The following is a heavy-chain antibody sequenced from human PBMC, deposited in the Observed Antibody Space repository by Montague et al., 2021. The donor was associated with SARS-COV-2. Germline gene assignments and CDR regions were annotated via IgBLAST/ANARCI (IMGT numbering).Heavy chain of an antibody. V-gene: IGHV4-59*01. Sequence: SETLSLTCTVSGGSISSYYWSWIRQPPGKGLEWIGYIYYSGGTNXNPSLKSRVTISVDTSKNQFSLKLSSVTAADTAVYYCARALYCSDGSCYPNWFDPWGQGTLVTVSS. D-gene: IGHD2-15*01. CDR1: GGSISSYY. J-gene: IGHJ5*02. CDR3: ARALYCSDGSCYPNWFDP. CDR2: IYYSGGT.